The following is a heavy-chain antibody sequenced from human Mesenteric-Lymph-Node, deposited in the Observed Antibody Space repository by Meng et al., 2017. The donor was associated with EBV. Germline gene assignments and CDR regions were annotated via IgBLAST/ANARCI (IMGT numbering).Heavy chain of an antibody. V-gene: IGHV1-18*01. CDR3: ARDYYGDFWGSFHH. J-gene: IGHJ1*01. CDR1: GYTFTKLG. Sequence: VRDAGAQVKVSCKGPGYTFTKLGISWVRQAPGQGLEWMGWISAHNGNTIYAQKLQGRVTMTTDTSTSTAYMEVRSLRSDDTAVYYCARDYYGDFWGSFHHWGQGTLVTVSS. CDR2: ISAHNGNT. D-gene: IGHD4-17*01.